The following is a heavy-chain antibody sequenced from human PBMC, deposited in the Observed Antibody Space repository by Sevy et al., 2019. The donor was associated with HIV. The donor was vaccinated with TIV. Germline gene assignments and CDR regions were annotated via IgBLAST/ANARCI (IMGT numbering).Heavy chain of an antibody. CDR1: GFTFSSYN. J-gene: IGHJ4*02. D-gene: IGHD3-22*01. V-gene: IGHV3-21*01. Sequence: GESLKISCAASGFTFSSYNMNWVRQAPGKGLEWISSITGDSSYMYDADSVKGRFTISRDNAKNSSYLHMNGLRAEDTAVYYCARDRPTLNYHASSGYNYYFDSWGQGTLVTVSS. CDR3: ARDRPTLNYHASSGYNYYFDS. CDR2: ITGDSSYM.